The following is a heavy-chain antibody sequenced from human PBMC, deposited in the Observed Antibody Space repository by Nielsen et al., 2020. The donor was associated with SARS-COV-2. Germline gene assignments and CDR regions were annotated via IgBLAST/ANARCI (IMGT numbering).Heavy chain of an antibody. CDR3: ARGTIPTYYYYYGMDV. D-gene: IGHD3-9*01. V-gene: IGHV1-69*06. CDR1: GGAFSSYA. CDR2: IIPIFGTA. J-gene: IGHJ6*02. Sequence: SVKVSCKASGGAFSSYAISWVRQAPGQGLEWMGGIIPIFGTANYGQKFQGRVTITADKSTSTAYMELSSLRSEDTAVYYCARGTIPTYYYYYGMDVWGQGTTVTVSS.